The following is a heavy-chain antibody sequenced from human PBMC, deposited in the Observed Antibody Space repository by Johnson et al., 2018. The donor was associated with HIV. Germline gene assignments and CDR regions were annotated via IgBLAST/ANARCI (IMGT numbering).Heavy chain of an antibody. CDR2: LSYDGSNE. CDR1: GFTFGDSA. D-gene: IGHD3-22*01. Sequence: QVQLVESGGGVVQSGRSLRLSCAASGFTFGDSAIHWVRQAPGKGLEWVAVLSYDGSNEYYADSVKGRFTISRDNSKNTLYLQMNSLRAEDTAVYYCARDYPYDRSTRGAFDIWGHVTMVTVSS. CDR3: ARDYPYDRSTRGAFDI. V-gene: IGHV3-30-3*01. J-gene: IGHJ3*02.